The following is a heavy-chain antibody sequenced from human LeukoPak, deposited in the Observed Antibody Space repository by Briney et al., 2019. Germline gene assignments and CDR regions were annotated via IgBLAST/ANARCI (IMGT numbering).Heavy chain of an antibody. CDR1: GYTFTSYD. D-gene: IGHD4-23*01. J-gene: IGHJ5*02. Sequence: ASVKVSCKASGYTFTSYDINWVQQATGLGPEWMGWMNPNSGNTGYAQKFQGRVTMTRNTSISTAYLELSSLTSEDTAVYYCARGPNKYDGGSSGSAWFDPWGQGSLVTVSS. CDR3: ARGPNKYDGGSSGSAWFDP. V-gene: IGHV1-8*01. CDR2: MNPNSGNT.